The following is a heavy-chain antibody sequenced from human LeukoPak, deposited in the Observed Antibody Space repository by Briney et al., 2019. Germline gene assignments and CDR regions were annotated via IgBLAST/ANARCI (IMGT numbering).Heavy chain of an antibody. J-gene: IGHJ6*03. CDR1: GGSISSSSYY. CDR2: IYYSGST. CDR3: AYLNYYDSSGYYQYYYYYYYMDV. V-gene: IGHV4-39*01. Sequence: SETLSLTCTVSGGSISSSSYYWGWIRQPPGKGLEWIGSIYYSGSTYYNPSLKSRVTISVDTSKNQFPLKLSSVTAADTAVYYCAYLNYYDSSGYYQYYYYYYYMDVWGKGTTVTVSS. D-gene: IGHD3-22*01.